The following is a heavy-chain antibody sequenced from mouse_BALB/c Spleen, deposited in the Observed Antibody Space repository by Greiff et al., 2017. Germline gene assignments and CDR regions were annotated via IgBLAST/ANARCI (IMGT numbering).Heavy chain of an antibody. CDR2: IWGDGST. Sequence: QVQLKESGPGLVAPSQSLSITCTVSGFSLTGYGVNWVRQPPGKGLEWLGMIWGDGSTDYNSALKSRLSISKDNSKSQVFLKMNSLQTDDTARYYCAREDYRSPFAYWGQGTLVTVSA. CDR1: GFSLTGYG. J-gene: IGHJ3*01. CDR3: AREDYRSPFAY. D-gene: IGHD2-14*01. V-gene: IGHV2-6-7*01.